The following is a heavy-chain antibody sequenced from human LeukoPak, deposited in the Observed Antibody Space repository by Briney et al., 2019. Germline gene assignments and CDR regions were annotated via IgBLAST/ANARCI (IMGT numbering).Heavy chain of an antibody. CDR3: ARYAFTWSSGWYEYNWFDP. CDR1: VFTFSSDS. V-gene: IGHV3-21*01. Sequence: GGSLRLSCAPSVFTFSSDSMNWVRQAPGKGLEWVSSISSSSSYIYYADSVKGRFTISRDNAKNSLYLQMNSLRAEDTAVYYCARYAFTWSSGWYEYNWFDPWGQGTLVTVSS. J-gene: IGHJ5*02. D-gene: IGHD6-19*01. CDR2: ISSSSSYI.